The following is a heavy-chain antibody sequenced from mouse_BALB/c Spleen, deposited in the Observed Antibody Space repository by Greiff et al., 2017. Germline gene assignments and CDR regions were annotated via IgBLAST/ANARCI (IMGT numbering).Heavy chain of an antibody. V-gene: IGHV2-2*02. Sequence: QVQLKQSGPGLVQPSQSLSITCTVSGFSLTSYGVHWVRQSPGKGLEWLGVIWSGGITDYNAAFISRLSISKDNSKSQVFFKMNSLQANDTAIYYCASQYGAYWGQGTLVTVSA. CDR1: GFSLTSYG. CDR2: IWSGGIT. D-gene: IGHD2-10*02. CDR3: ASQYGAY. J-gene: IGHJ3*01.